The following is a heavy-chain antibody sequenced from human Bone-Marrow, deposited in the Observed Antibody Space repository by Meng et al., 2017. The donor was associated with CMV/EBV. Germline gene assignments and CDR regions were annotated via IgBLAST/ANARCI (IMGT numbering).Heavy chain of an antibody. Sequence: ASEKVSCKASGYTFTSYYMHWVRQAPGQGLEWVGIINPSGGSTSYAQKFQGRVTMTRDTSTSTVYMELSSLRSDDTAVYYCARDRRAFDFWTGDYKTYYYYGMDVWGQGTTVTVSS. D-gene: IGHD3/OR15-3a*01. CDR3: ARDRRAFDFWTGDYKTYYYYGMDV. CDR2: INPSGGST. V-gene: IGHV1-46*01. CDR1: GYTFTSYY. J-gene: IGHJ6*02.